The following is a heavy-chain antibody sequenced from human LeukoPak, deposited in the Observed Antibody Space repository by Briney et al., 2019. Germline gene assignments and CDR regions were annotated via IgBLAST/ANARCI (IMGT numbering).Heavy chain of an antibody. D-gene: IGHD5-24*01. CDR1: GLTFSSFG. CDR3: AKSPADGFKTDYWYFDL. J-gene: IGHJ2*01. V-gene: IGHV3-33*06. CDR2: KWSDGSNQ. Sequence: GGSLRLSCAASGLTFSSFGMHWVRQAPGKGLEWVAVKWSDGSNQYYADSVRGRFTISRDNSKNTLFLQMNSLRTEDTAVYYCAKSPADGFKTDYWYFDLWGRGTLVTVSS.